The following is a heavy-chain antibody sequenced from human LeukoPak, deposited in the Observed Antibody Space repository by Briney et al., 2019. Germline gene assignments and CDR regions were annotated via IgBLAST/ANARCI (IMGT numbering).Heavy chain of an antibody. CDR3: AREGVAYCGGDCPAYYYYYGMDV. Sequence: GGSLRLSCAASGFTFSDHYMSWIRQAPGKGLEWVSYISSSGSTIYYADSVKGRFTISRDNAKNSLYLQMNSLRAEDTAVYYCAREGVAYCGGDCPAYYYYYGMDVWGQGTTVTVSS. CDR1: GFTFSDHY. J-gene: IGHJ6*02. D-gene: IGHD2-21*02. CDR2: ISSSGSTI. V-gene: IGHV3-11*01.